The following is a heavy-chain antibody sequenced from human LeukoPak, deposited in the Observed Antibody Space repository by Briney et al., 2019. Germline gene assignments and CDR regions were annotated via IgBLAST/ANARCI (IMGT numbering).Heavy chain of an antibody. V-gene: IGHV5-51*01. CDR1: EYSFTGYW. J-gene: IGHJ4*02. CDR3: ARGHTYFDY. CDR2: IYPDDSDT. Sequence: GESLKISCKGSEYSFTGYWTAWVRQMPGKGLEWMGIIYPDDSDTRYSPSFQGQVTISADKSISTAYLQWSSLKASDTAMYYCARGHTYFDYWGQGTLVTVSS.